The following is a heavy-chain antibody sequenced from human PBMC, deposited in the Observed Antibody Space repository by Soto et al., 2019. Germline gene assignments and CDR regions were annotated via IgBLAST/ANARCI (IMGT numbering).Heavy chain of an antibody. V-gene: IGHV3-66*01. CDR1: GFTVSSNY. CDR2: TYSGGST. D-gene: IGHD6-25*01. CDR3: ARAPSWTAGPFDY. Sequence: PGGSLRLSCAASGFTVSSNYMSWVRQAPGKGPEWVSVTYSGGSTYYADSVKGRFTISRDNSKNTLYLQMNSLRAEDTAVYYCARAPSWTAGPFDYWGQGTLVTVS. J-gene: IGHJ4*02.